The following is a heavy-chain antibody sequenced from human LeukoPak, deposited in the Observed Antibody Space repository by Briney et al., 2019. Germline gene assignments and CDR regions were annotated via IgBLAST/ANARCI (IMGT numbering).Heavy chain of an antibody. D-gene: IGHD6-19*01. CDR1: GGSISSGGYY. CDR3: AGYTSGWYSDC. CDR2: IYYSGST. Sequence: SETLSLTCTVSGGSISSGGYYWSWIRQHPGKGLEWIGYIYYSGSTYYNPSLKSRVTISVDTSKNQFSLKLSSVTAADTAVYYCAGYTSGWYSDCRGQGTLVTVSS. V-gene: IGHV4-31*03. J-gene: IGHJ4*02.